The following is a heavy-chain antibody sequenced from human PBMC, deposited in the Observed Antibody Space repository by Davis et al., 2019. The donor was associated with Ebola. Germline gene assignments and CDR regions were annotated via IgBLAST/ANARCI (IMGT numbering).Heavy chain of an antibody. CDR3: ARYCSGGSCYHYYYYGMDV. V-gene: IGHV1-69*13. Sequence: AASVKVSCKASGGTFSSYAISWVRQAPGQGLEWMGGIIPIFGTANYAQKFQGRVTITADESTSTAYMELSSLRSEDTAVYYYARYCSGGSCYHYYYYGMDVWAKGPRSPSP. J-gene: IGHJ6*02. D-gene: IGHD2-15*01. CDR2: IIPIFGTA. CDR1: GGTFSSYA.